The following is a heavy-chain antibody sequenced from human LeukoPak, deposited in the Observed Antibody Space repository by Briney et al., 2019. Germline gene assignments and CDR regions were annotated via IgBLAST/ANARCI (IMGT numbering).Heavy chain of an antibody. J-gene: IGHJ1*01. Sequence: GGSLRLSCAASGFTFDDYAMHWVRQAPGKGLEWVSLISWDGGSTYYADSVKGRFTISRDNSKNSLYLQMNSLRTEDTALYYCAKEAYYYDSSGGRYFQHWGQGTVVTVSS. D-gene: IGHD3-22*01. CDR3: AKEAYYYDSSGGRYFQH. CDR1: GFTFDDYA. CDR2: ISWDGGST. V-gene: IGHV3-43*01.